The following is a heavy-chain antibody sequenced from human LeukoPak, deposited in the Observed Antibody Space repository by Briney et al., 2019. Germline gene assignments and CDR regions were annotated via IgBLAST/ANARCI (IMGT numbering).Heavy chain of an antibody. V-gene: IGHV3-30*02. D-gene: IGHD4-23*01. CDR3: AKGYGGSHFDY. CDR2: IRYDESKT. J-gene: IGHJ4*02. CDR1: GFSFSNYG. Sequence: GGSLRLSCAASGFSFSNYGMHWVRQAPGKGLEWVAFIRYDESKTYYADSVRGRFTISRDNSKNTLYLQMNSLRVEDTAIYYCAKGYGGSHFDYWGQGALVAASS.